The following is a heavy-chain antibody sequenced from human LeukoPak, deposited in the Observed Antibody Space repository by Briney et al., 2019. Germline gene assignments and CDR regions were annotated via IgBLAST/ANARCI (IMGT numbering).Heavy chain of an antibody. D-gene: IGHD5-24*01. CDR3: AKVTMAAYWYIDL. CDR1: GFTFSSHA. Sequence: GGSLRLSCAASGFTFSSHALSWVRQAPGKGVEGVAGISFSGGSTYYADSVKGRFTISRDNSQNTLYLQMTSLRAEDPAEYCCAKVTMAAYWYIDLWVRGTLVTLS. J-gene: IGHJ2*01. CDR2: ISFSGGST. V-gene: IGHV3-23*01.